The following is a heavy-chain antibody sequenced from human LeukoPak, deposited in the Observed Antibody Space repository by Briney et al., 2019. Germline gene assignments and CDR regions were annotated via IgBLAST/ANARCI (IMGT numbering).Heavy chain of an antibody. J-gene: IGHJ4*01. V-gene: IGHV4-4*07. CDR2: ISTSGST. D-gene: IGHD6-25*01. Sequence: SSETLSLTCTVSAGSISGYYWSRIRQPAGMGLDWIGRISTSGSTHYSPSLKSRVTMSVDTSRNQFSLNLSSVAAADTAVYYCAREGQQRPLDYWGRGTLVTVSS. CDR3: AREGQQRPLDY. CDR1: AGSISGYY.